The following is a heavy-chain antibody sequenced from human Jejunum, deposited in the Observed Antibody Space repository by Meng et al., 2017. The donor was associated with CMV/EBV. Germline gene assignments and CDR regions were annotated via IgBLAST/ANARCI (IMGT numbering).Heavy chain of an antibody. CDR3: ARCRHNYDTRGYYTMNY. J-gene: IGHJ4*02. Sequence: CTDFYIHWVSQAPGQGLEWMGWINPKSGGTNNTQKFQGRVTLTMDTSISTAYMELSRLTSDDTAVYYCARCRHNYDTRGYYTMNYWGQGTLVTVSS. CDR1: CTDFY. V-gene: IGHV1-2*02. CDR2: INPKSGGT. D-gene: IGHD3-22*01.